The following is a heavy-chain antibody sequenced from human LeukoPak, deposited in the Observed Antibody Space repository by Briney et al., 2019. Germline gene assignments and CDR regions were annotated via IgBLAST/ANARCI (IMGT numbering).Heavy chain of an antibody. D-gene: IGHD4-17*01. Sequence: SETLSLTCTVSGGSISSYYWSWIRQPPGKGLEWIGYIYYSGSTNYNPSLKSRVTISVDTSKNQFSLKLSSVTAADTAVYYCARVRTVTTGYHDAFDIWGQGTMVTVSS. V-gene: IGHV4-59*01. J-gene: IGHJ3*02. CDR3: ARVRTVTTGYHDAFDI. CDR1: GGSISSYY. CDR2: IYYSGST.